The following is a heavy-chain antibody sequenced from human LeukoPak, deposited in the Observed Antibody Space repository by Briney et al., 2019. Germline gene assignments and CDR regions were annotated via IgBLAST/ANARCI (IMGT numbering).Heavy chain of an antibody. CDR1: GGSISSYY. D-gene: IGHD3-10*01. CDR2: IYYSGST. J-gene: IGHJ4*02. CDR3: ARATPDYYGSGKRGSFDY. V-gene: IGHV4-59*01. Sequence: SETLSLTCTVSGGSISSYYWSWIRQPPGKGLEWIGYIYYSGSTNYNPSLKSRVTISVDTSKNQFSLKLSSVTAADTAVYYCARATPDYYGSGKRGSFDYWGQGTLVTVSS.